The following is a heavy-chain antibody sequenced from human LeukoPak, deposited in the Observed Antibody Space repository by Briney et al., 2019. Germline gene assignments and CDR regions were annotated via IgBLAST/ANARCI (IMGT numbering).Heavy chain of an antibody. D-gene: IGHD2-2*02. CDR2: IYYSGIP. V-gene: IGHV4-30-4*08. CDR1: GGSINSGDYF. J-gene: IGHJ4*02. CDR3: ARDYCSSTSCYTGSPLDY. Sequence: SETLSLTCTISGGSINSGDYFWSWIRQPPGKGLEWIGYIYYSGIPYYNPSLKSRVTISVDTSKIQFSLKLSSVIAADTAVYYCARDYCSSTSCYTGSPLDYWGQGTLVTVSS.